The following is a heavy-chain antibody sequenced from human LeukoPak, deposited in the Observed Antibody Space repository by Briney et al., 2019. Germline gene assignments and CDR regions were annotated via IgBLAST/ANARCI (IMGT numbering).Heavy chain of an antibody. D-gene: IGHD3-16*01. V-gene: IGHV3-30*18. CDR3: AKGGTYRDYFDY. Sequence: GGSLRLSCAASGFTLRSYWLHWVRQAPGKGLEWVTVISHDGSNRYYADSVKGRFTISRDNSKNTLYLQMNSLRAEDTAVYYCAKGGTYRDYFDYWGQGTLVTVSS. CDR1: GFTLRSYW. CDR2: ISHDGSNR. J-gene: IGHJ4*02.